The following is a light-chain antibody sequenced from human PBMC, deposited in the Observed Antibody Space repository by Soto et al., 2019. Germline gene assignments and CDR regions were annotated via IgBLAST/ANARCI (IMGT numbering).Light chain of an antibody. V-gene: IGKV1-5*01. CDR3: LQTYNLPRT. Sequence: DISMTHSPSAVPASVGDRVTITCRASQSISNWLAWYQQKPGTAPKVLIYHASNLQSGVPVRFSGSASGTDFTLTIRNMQRGDFATYYCLQTYNLPRTFGQGTKVDIK. CDR2: HAS. J-gene: IGKJ1*01. CDR1: QSISNW.